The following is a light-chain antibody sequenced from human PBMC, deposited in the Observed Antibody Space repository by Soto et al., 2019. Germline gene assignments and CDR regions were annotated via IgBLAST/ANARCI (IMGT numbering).Light chain of an antibody. CDR2: GTS. CDR1: QSISSN. Sequence: EIVMTQSPAILSVSPGERATLSCRANQSISSNLAWYQQKPGQAPRLLIYGTSNRATGIPDRFSGSGSGTDFTLTISRLEPEDFAVYSCQQYGGSPLFTFGPGTKVDFK. CDR3: QQYGGSPLFT. V-gene: IGKV3-20*01. J-gene: IGKJ3*01.